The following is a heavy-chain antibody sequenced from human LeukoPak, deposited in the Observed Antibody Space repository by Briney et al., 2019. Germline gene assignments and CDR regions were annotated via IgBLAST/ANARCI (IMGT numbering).Heavy chain of an antibody. J-gene: IGHJ5*02. CDR3: ARHYCSSISCYSGWFDP. CDR2: SYHSGST. D-gene: IGHD2-2*01. Sequence: PSETLSLTCTASGYSISSGYYWGWIRQPPGKVLEWIGSSYHSGSTYYNPSLKSRVTISVDTSKNQFSLELSPVTAADTAVYYCARHYCSSISCYSGWFDPWGQGTLVTVSS. CDR1: GYSISSGYY. V-gene: IGHV4-38-2*02.